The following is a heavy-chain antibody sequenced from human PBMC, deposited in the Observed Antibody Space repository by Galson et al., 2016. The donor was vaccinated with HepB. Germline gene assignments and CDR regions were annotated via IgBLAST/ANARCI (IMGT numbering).Heavy chain of an antibody. CDR1: GFTFNNYA. D-gene: IGHD2/OR15-2a*01. CDR3: ARQYWGGPSDY. Sequence: SLRLSCAASGFTFNNYAMTWVRQGPGKGLEWVSSIVIGGTTHYTEPVKGRFTISRDNSKSTVYLQMISLRAEDTALYYCARQYWGGPSDYWGQGTLVIVSS. J-gene: IGHJ4*02. CDR2: IVIGGTT. V-gene: IGHV3-23*01.